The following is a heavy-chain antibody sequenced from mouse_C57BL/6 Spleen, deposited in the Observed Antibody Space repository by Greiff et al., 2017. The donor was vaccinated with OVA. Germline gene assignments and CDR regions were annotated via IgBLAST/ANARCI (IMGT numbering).Heavy chain of an antibody. CDR2: IDPSDSYT. V-gene: IGHV1-69*01. Sequence: VQLQQPGAELVMPGASVKLSCKASGYTFTSYWMHWVKQRPGQGLEWIGEIDPSDSYTNYNQKFKGKSTLTVDKSSSTAYMQLSSLTSEDSAVYYCARGDGSGVYWGQGTLVTVSA. D-gene: IGHD1-1*01. J-gene: IGHJ3*01. CDR3: ARGDGSGVY. CDR1: GYTFTSYW.